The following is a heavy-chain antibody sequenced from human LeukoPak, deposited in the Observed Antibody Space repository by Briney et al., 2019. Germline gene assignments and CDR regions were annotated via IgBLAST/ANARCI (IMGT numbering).Heavy chain of an antibody. D-gene: IGHD6-13*01. CDR1: GGSISSYY. V-gene: IGHV4-59*01. Sequence: PSETLSLTCTVSGGSISSYYWSWIRQPPGKGLEWIGYIYYSGSTNYNPSLKSRVTISVDTPKNQFSLKLSSVTAADTAVYYCARGGRYSSSWYVYWGQGTLVTVSS. J-gene: IGHJ4*02. CDR3: ARGGRYSSSWYVY. CDR2: IYYSGST.